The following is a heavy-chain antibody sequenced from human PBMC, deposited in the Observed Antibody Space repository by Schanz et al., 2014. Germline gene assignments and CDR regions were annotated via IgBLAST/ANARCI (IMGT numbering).Heavy chain of an antibody. J-gene: IGHJ3*02. V-gene: IGHV3-33*01. D-gene: IGHD5-12*01. CDR1: GFTFSSYG. CDR3: ARDGGRDGYNLAFDI. CDR2: IWYDGNNK. Sequence: VQVVESGGGLVKPGGSLRLSCAASGFTFSSYGMHWVRQAPGKGLEWVAVIWYDGNNKYYADSVKGRFTISRDNSKNTLYLEMNSLRAEDTAVYFCARDGGRDGYNLAFDIWGQGTMVTVSS.